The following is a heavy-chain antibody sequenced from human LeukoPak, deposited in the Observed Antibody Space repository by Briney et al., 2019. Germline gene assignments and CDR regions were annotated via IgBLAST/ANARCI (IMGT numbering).Heavy chain of an antibody. V-gene: IGHV1-69*13. J-gene: IGHJ4*02. Sequence: SVKVSCKASGGTFSNYAISWVRQAPGQGLEWMGGIIPLFDTADYAQKFQGRLTITADESTSTAYMELSSLRAEDTAVYYCARDLVGSHTGYSSGAWDYWGQGTLVTVSS. CDR2: IIPLFDTA. D-gene: IGHD3-9*01. CDR1: GGTFSNYA. CDR3: ARDLVGSHTGYSSGAWDY.